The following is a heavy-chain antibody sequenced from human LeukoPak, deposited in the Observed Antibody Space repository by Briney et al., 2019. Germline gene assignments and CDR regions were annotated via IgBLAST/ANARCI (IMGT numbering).Heavy chain of an antibody. CDR2: INPNSGGT. CDR1: GYTFTGYY. Sequence: ASVKVSCKASGYTFTGYYMHWVRQAPGQGLEWMGWINPNSGGTNYAQKFQGRVTMTRDTSISTAYMELSTLRSDDTAVYYCARGTYDFWSGYYGPFDYWGQGTLVTVSS. V-gene: IGHV1-2*02. J-gene: IGHJ4*02. D-gene: IGHD3-3*01. CDR3: ARGTYDFWSGYYGPFDY.